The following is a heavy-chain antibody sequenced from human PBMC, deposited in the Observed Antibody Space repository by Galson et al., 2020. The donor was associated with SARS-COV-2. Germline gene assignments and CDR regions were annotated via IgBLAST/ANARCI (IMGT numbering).Heavy chain of an antibody. CDR1: GFMFSMFT. CDR2: ISGSATST. V-gene: IGHV3-23*01. Sequence: GGSLRLSCAGSGFMFSMFTMNWVRQAPGKGLEWVSTISGSATSTYYVDSVKGRFTISRDNSKNTLYLQMNSLRDEDTAIYFCARKMGNSIKDPFDIWGRGTVVTVSS. J-gene: IGHJ3*02. CDR3: ARKMGNSIKDPFDI. D-gene: IGHD1-26*01.